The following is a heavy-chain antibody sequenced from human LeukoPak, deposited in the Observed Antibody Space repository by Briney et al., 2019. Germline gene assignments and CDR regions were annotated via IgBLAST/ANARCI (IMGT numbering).Heavy chain of an antibody. CDR2: IKQDGSER. V-gene: IGHV3-7*01. CDR3: AVYDFWSGYYFNY. CDR1: GFILSTYW. Sequence: GGSLSLSCAASGFILSTYWMTWVRQSPGKGLEWVANIKQDGSERNYVDSVKGRFTISRDNAKNSLYLQMNSLRAEDTAVYYCAVYDFWSGYYFNYWGQGTLVTVSS. J-gene: IGHJ4*02. D-gene: IGHD3-3*01.